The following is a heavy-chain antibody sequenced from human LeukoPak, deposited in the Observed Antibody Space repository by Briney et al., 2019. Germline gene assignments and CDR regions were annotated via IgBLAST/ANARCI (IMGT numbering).Heavy chain of an antibody. Sequence: GGSLRLSCAASRFTFSSYSMNWVRQAPGKGLEWVSYISTTSSTIYYADSVKGRFTISRDNAKNSLYLQMNSLRAEDTAVYYSAREGYYYGSGSPYCFDRWGQGTLVTVSS. CDR2: ISTTSSTI. J-gene: IGHJ4*02. D-gene: IGHD3-10*01. CDR1: RFTFSSYS. CDR3: AREGYYYGSGSPYCFDR. V-gene: IGHV3-48*01.